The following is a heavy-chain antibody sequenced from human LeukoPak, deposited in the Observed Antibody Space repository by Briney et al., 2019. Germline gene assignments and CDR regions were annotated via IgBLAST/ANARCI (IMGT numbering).Heavy chain of an antibody. CDR1: GFSFSSYG. Sequence: GGSLRLSCAASGFSFSSYGMHWVRQAPGKGLEWVAFIRYDGSNKYYADSVKGRFTMSRDNSKNTLYLQMNSLRAGDTAVYYCAKPHFDDWGQGTLVTVSS. CDR3: AKPHFDD. J-gene: IGHJ4*02. CDR2: IRYDGSNK. V-gene: IGHV3-30*02.